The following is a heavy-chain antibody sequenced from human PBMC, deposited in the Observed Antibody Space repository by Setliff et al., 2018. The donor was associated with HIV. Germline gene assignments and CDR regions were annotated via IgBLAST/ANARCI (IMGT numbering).Heavy chain of an antibody. J-gene: IGHJ4*02. D-gene: IGHD3-3*01. CDR1: GYTFTGYH. Sequence: ASVKVSCKASGYTFTGYHIHWVRQAPGQGLEWMGWINPNIGGTNSAQKFQGRVTMTRDTSISTAYMVLSRLGSDDTAVYYCAADNYNCNSFDSWGQGSLVTVSS. V-gene: IGHV1-2*02. CDR2: INPNIGGT. CDR3: AADNYNCNSFDS.